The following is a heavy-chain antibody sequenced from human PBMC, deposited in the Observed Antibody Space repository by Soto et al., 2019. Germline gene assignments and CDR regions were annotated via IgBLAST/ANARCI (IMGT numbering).Heavy chain of an antibody. V-gene: IGHV3-33*01. CDR1: GFTFSSYG. J-gene: IGHJ6*02. CDR2: IWYDGSNK. CDR3: SRDRRRWFGEPIPAYDYYGMDV. Sequence: GGSLRLSCAASGFTFSSYGMHWVRQAPGKGLEWVAVIWYDGSNKYYADSVKGRFTISRDNSKNTLDLQRNSLRAEDTAVYYCSRDRRRWFGEPIPAYDYYGMDVWGQGTTVTVSS. D-gene: IGHD3-10*01.